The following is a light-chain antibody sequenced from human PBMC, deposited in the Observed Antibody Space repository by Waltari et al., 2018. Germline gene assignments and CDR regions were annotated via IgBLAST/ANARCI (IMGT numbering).Light chain of an antibody. CDR3: AAWDDSLSGPV. CDR2: GNN. Sequence: QSVLTQSPSASGTPGQRVTISCSGSRSNIGSNYVYWYQQLPGTAPKLLIYGNNQRPPGVPDRFSGSKSGTSASLAIFGLRSEDDADYFCAAWDDSLSGPVFGGGTKLTVL. V-gene: IGLV1-47*01. J-gene: IGLJ3*02. CDR1: RSNIGSNY.